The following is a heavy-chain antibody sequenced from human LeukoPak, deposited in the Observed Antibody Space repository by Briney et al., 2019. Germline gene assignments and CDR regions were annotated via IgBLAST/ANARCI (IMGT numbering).Heavy chain of an antibody. CDR1: GFTFSIYS. CDR3: ARDFRVGATIDAFDI. J-gene: IGHJ3*02. V-gene: IGHV3-48*02. D-gene: IGHD1-26*01. Sequence: PGGSLRLSCAASGFTFSIYSMNWVRQAQENGLEWVSYIDSSSAIYYADSVKGRFTISRDNAKNSLYLQMNSLRDEDTAVYYCARDFRVGATIDAFDIWGQGTMVTVSS. CDR2: IDSSSAI.